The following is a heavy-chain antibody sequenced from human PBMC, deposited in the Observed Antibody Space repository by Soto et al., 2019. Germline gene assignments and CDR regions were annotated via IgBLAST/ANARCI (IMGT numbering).Heavy chain of an antibody. Sequence: SETLSLTCAVFAESFSGYSWSWVRQPPGKGLEWIGEIDHSGSTNYNPSLKSRVTISVDTSKNQFSLKLSSVTAADTAVYYCARDLAASDTGLDYWGHGTLVTVSS. J-gene: IGHJ4*01. CDR2: IDHSGST. D-gene: IGHD6-13*01. CDR1: AESFSGYS. V-gene: IGHV4-34*01. CDR3: ARDLAASDTGLDY.